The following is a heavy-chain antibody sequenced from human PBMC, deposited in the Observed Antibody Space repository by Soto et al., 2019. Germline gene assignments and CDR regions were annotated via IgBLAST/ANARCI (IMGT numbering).Heavy chain of an antibody. CDR3: ARDMYYDILTGPAYYYYYGMDV. D-gene: IGHD3-9*01. CDR1: GFTFSSYA. V-gene: IGHV3-30*04. J-gene: IGHJ6*02. CDR2: ISYDGSST. Sequence: GGSLRLSCAASGFTFSSYAMHWVRQAPGKGLEWVAVISYDGSSTSYADSVKGRFTISRDNAKNTLYLQMNSLRAEDTAVYYCARDMYYDILTGPAYYYYYGMDVWGQGTTVTVSS.